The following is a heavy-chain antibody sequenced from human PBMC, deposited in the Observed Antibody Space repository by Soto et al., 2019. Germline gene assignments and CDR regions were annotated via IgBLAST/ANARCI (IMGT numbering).Heavy chain of an antibody. CDR1: GGTFSSYA. V-gene: IGHV1-69*13. CDR3: ARGEDYYDSSGSTNWFDP. Sequence: SVKVSCKXSGGTFSSYAISWARQAPGQGLEWMGGIIPIFGTANYAQKFQGRVTITADESTSTAYMELSSLRSEDTAVYYCARGEDYYDSSGSTNWFDPWGQGTLVTVSS. J-gene: IGHJ5*02. D-gene: IGHD3-22*01. CDR2: IIPIFGTA.